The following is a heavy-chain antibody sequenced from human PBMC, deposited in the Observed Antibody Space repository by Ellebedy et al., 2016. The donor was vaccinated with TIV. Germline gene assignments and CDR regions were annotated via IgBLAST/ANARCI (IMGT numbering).Heavy chain of an antibody. Sequence: SETLSLXCAVYGGSFSGYYWSWIRQHPGKGLEWIGEINHSESTNYNPSLKSRVTISVDTSKNQFSLKLSSVTAADTAVYYCVYQRRSYHRSLKVGNWFDPWGQGTLVTVSS. CDR2: INHSEST. CDR1: GGSFSGYY. J-gene: IGHJ5*02. CDR3: VYQRRSYHRSLKVGNWFDP. V-gene: IGHV4-34*01. D-gene: IGHD3-10*01.